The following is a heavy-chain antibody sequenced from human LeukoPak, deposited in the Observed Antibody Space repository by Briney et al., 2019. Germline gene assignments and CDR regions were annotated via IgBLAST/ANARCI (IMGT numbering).Heavy chain of an antibody. CDR2: IIPIFGTA. V-gene: IGHV1-69*05. J-gene: IGHJ4*02. CDR3: ARGGYGDYVFDY. Sequence: GASVKVSCKASGGTFNSYAISWVRQAPGQGLEWMGGIIPIFGTANYAQKFQGRVTITTDESTSTAYMELSSLRSEDTAVYYCARGGYGDYVFDYWGQGTLVTVSS. D-gene: IGHD4-17*01. CDR1: GGTFNSYA.